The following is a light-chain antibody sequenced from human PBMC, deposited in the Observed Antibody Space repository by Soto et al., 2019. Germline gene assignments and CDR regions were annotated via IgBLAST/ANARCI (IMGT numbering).Light chain of an antibody. CDR3: QQYGSSYPWT. Sequence: EIVLTQSPGTLSLSPGERATLSFRAIQIVSSSYLAWYQQKPGQAPRLLIYGASSRATGIPDRFSGSGSGTDFTLTIRRLEPEDFAVYYCQQYGSSYPWTFGQGTKVDIK. J-gene: IGKJ1*01. CDR2: GAS. V-gene: IGKV3-20*01. CDR1: QIVSSSY.